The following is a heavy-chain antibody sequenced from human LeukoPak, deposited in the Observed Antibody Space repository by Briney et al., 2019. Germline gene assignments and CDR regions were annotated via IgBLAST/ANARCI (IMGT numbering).Heavy chain of an antibody. D-gene: IGHD3-10*01. CDR3: ARHSGSGSLSRPFDP. J-gene: IGHJ5*02. CDR2: VYYTGST. V-gene: IGHV4-39*01. Sequence: SETLSLTCTVSGVSVTSGGFYWGWLRQSPGKGLQWIATVYYTGSTYYNPSLKSRVTISIDTSKNQFSLNLRSLIAADTAVYYCARHSGSGSLSRPFDPWGRGTLVTVSS. CDR1: GVSVTSGGFY.